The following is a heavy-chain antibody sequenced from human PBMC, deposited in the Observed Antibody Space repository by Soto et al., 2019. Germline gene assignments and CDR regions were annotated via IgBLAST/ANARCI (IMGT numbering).Heavy chain of an antibody. CDR2: IWYDGSNK. D-gene: IGHD3-10*01. CDR3: ARATYYYGSGSYYDSYYYYYYMDV. J-gene: IGHJ6*03. Sequence: GGPLRLSCAASVFTFSSYGMHWVRQAPGKGLEWVAVIWYDGSNKYYADSVKGRFTISRDNSKNTLYLQMNSLRAEDTAVYYSARATYYYGSGSYYDSYYYYYYMDVWGKGTMVSGSS. CDR1: VFTFSSYG. V-gene: IGHV3-33*08.